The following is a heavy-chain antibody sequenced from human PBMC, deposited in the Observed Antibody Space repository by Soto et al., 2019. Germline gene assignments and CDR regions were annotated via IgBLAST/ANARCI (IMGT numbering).Heavy chain of an antibody. D-gene: IGHD3-10*01. J-gene: IGHJ4*02. Sequence: QVQLQESGPGLVKPSQTLSLTCTVSGGSIRSSSYYWSWIRQYSGKGLEWIGFIDYSGSTYYNPSLKSQFTISVDTSNNQFSLRLSSVTAADTAMYYCARVTMSEGGYFGQWGQGTQVTVSS. CDR3: ARVTMSEGGYFGQ. CDR1: GGSIRSSSYY. V-gene: IGHV4-31*01. CDR2: IDYSGST.